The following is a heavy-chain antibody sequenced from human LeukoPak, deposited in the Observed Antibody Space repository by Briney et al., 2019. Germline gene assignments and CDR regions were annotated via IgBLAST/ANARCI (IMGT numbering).Heavy chain of an antibody. Sequence: ASVKVSCKASGYTFTSYAMHWVRQAPGQRLEWMGWINAGNGNTKYSQKLQGRVTMTTDTSTSTAYMELRSLRSDDTAVYYCARDRSGSRDYWGQGTLVTVSS. CDR3: ARDRSGSRDY. D-gene: IGHD1-26*01. V-gene: IGHV1-3*01. J-gene: IGHJ4*02. CDR1: GYTFTSYA. CDR2: INAGNGNT.